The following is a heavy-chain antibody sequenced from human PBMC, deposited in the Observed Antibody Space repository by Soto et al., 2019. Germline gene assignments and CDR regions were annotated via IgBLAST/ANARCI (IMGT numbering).Heavy chain of an antibody. D-gene: IGHD6-6*01. CDR1: GYTLTSFY. CDR3: ARGLASGDY. CDR2: INPSGGST. Sequence: QVQLVQSGAEVKKPGASVKVSCKASGYTLTSFYIHWVRQAPGQGLEWMGIINPSGGSTNYAQRFQGGVTITGDTSTSTVYMDLSSLRSEDTAVYYCARGLASGDYWGQGTLVTVSS. J-gene: IGHJ4*02. V-gene: IGHV1-46*03.